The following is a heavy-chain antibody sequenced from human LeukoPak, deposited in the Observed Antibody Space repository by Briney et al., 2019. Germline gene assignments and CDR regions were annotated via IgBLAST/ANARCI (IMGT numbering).Heavy chain of an antibody. Sequence: SETLSLTCAVYGGSFSGYYWSWIPQPPGKGLEWIGEINRSGSTNYNPSLKSRVTISVDTSKNQFSLKLSSVTAADTAVYYCARGSPLYFWSGYYPLYWFDPWGQGTLVTVS. J-gene: IGHJ5*02. D-gene: IGHD3-3*01. CDR3: ARGSPLYFWSGYYPLYWFDP. CDR2: INRSGST. CDR1: GGSFSGYY. V-gene: IGHV4-34*01.